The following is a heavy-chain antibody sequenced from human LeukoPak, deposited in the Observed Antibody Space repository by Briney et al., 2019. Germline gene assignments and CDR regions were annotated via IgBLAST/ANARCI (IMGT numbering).Heavy chain of an antibody. J-gene: IGHJ4*02. CDR3: ARGGDIVVVPAATLAY. D-gene: IGHD2-2*01. CDR1: GYNFTSNY. Sequence: ASVNVSCKASGYNFTSNYMHWVRQASGQGLEWMGIINPSGGSTSYTQKFQGRVTITRDTSASTAYMELSSLRSEDTAVYYCARGGDIVVVPAATLAYWGQGTLVTVSS. CDR2: INPSGGST. V-gene: IGHV1-46*01.